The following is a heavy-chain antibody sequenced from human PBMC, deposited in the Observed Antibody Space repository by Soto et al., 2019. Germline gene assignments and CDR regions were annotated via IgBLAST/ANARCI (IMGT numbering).Heavy chain of an antibody. D-gene: IGHD3-16*02. CDR2: ISYDGSNK. CDR1: GFTFSSYG. Sequence: GGSLRLSCAASGFTFSSYGMHWVRQAPGKGLEWVAVISYDGSNKYYADSVKGRFTISRDNSKNTLYLQMNSLRAEDTAVYYCAKPLKYYYGMDVWGQGTTVTVSS. CDR3: AKPLKYYYGMDV. J-gene: IGHJ6*02. V-gene: IGHV3-30*18.